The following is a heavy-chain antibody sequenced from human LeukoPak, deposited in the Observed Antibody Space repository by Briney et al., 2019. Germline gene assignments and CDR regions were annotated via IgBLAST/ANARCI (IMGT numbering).Heavy chain of an antibody. CDR1: GFIFSTYS. J-gene: IGHJ4*02. Sequence: GGSLRLSCAASGFIFSTYSMNWVRQAPGKGLEWVSYISINNSTIYYADSVKGRFTISRDNAKNSLYLQMNSLRAEDTAVYYCARDFHVRYYDTGGYSHWGQGTLVTVSS. CDR2: ISINNSTI. CDR3: ARDFHVRYYDTGGYSH. D-gene: IGHD3-22*01. V-gene: IGHV3-48*01.